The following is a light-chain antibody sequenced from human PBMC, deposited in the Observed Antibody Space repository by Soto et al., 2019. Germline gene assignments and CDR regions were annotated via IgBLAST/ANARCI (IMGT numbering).Light chain of an antibody. V-gene: IGLV2-14*01. CDR1: SSDVGGYNY. CDR3: SSYTSSSTLV. J-gene: IGLJ1*01. CDR2: EVS. Sequence: QSALTQPASVSGSPGQSSTISCTGTSSDVGGYNYVSWYQQHTGKAPKLMIYEVSNRPSGVSNRFSGSKSGNTASLTISGLQAEDEADYYCSSYTSSSTLVFGTGTKLTVL.